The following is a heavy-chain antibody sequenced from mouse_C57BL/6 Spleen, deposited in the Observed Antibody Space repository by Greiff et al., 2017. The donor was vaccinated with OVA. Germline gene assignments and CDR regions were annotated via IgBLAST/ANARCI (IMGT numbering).Heavy chain of an antibody. CDR3: AREDNWAYYFDY. V-gene: IGHV3-6*01. CDR1: GYSITSGYY. Sequence: EVKLLESGPGLVKPSQSLSLTCSVTGYSITSGYYWNWIRQFPGNKLEWMGYISYDGSNNYNPSLKNRISITRDTSKNQFFLKLNSVTTEDTATYYCAREDNWAYYFDYWGQGTTLTVSS. J-gene: IGHJ2*01. CDR2: ISYDGSN. D-gene: IGHD4-1*02.